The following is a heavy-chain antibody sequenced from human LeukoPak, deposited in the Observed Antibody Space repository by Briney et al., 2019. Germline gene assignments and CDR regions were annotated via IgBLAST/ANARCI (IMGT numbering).Heavy chain of an antibody. V-gene: IGHV3-30*18. D-gene: IGHD2-15*01. CDR2: ISYDGSNK. CDR1: GFTFSSYG. CDR3: AKDPGDIVVVVAAHFDY. J-gene: IGHJ4*02. Sequence: PGGSLRLSCAASGFTFSSYGMHWVRQAPGKGLEWVAVISYDGSNKYYADSVKGRFTISRDNSKNTLYLQMNSLRAEDTAVYYCAKDPGDIVVVVAAHFDYWGQGTLVTVSS.